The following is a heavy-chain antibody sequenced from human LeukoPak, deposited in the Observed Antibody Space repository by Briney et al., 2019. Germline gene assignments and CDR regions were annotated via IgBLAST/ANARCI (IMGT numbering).Heavy chain of an antibody. CDR2: ITGGSTTI. Sequence: GGSLRLSCAASGFTFRSYNMNWVRQAPGKGLEWVSYITGGSTTIYYADSVRGRFTVSRDNSKNTLGLQMDSLRAEDTALYYCVTSGSLRLGELSPIDFWGQGTLVTVSS. V-gene: IGHV3-48*01. D-gene: IGHD3-16*02. CDR1: GFTFRSYN. CDR3: VTSGSLRLGELSPIDF. J-gene: IGHJ4*02.